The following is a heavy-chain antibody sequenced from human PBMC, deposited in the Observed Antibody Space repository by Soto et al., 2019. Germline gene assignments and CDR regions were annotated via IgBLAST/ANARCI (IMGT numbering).Heavy chain of an antibody. J-gene: IGHJ4*02. D-gene: IGHD3-3*01. CDR1: GFTFSSYA. V-gene: IGHV3-30*18. CDR3: AKGPEITIFAGGIDY. Sequence: GGSLRLSCAASGFTFSSYAMHWVRQAPGKGLEWVAVISYDGSDEYYADSVRGRFTISRDNTKNTLFLQMNSLRPEDTAVYYCAKGPEITIFAGGIDYWGQGTLVTVSS. CDR2: ISYDGSDE.